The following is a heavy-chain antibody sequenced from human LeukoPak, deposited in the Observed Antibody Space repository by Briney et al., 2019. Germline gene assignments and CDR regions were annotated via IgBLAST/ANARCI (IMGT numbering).Heavy chain of an antibody. V-gene: IGHV1-2*02. CDR2: INPNSGGT. Sequence: ASVKVSCKASGYTFTGYYMHWVRQAPGQGLEWMGWINPNSGGTNYAQKFQGRVTMTRDTSISTAYMELSRLRSDDTAVYYCAREVQANWGYYYYYYMDVWGKGTTVTVSS. CDR3: AREVQANWGYYYYYYMDV. CDR1: GYTFTGYY. D-gene: IGHD7-27*01. J-gene: IGHJ6*03.